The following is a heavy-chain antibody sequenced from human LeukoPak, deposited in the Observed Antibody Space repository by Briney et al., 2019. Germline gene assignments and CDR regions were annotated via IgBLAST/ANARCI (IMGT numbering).Heavy chain of an antibody. CDR3: ARDPSMGVSHSHFDY. CDR2: IYYSGST. Sequence: PSETLSLTCTDSVGSLSIDYWSWSRQPPGKGLEWIGYIYYSGSTNYNPSLKSRVTISVDTSKNQFSLKLSSVTAADTAMYYCARDPSMGVSHSHFDYWGQGTLVTVSS. CDR1: VGSLSIDY. J-gene: IGHJ4*02. D-gene: IGHD2-21*01. V-gene: IGHV4-59*01.